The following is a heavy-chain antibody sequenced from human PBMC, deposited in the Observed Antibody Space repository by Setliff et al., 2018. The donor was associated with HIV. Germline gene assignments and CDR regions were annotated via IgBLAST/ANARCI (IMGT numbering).Heavy chain of an antibody. CDR3: ARGSYYCSPTTCFHNYFDP. V-gene: IGHV1-46*01. Sequence: ASVKVSCKASGYTFTSYYMHWVRQAPGQGLEWMGIINPSGGSTSYAQKFQGRVTMTRDTSTSTVYMELSSLRSEDTAVYYCARGSYYCSPTTCFHNYFDPWGLGTLVTVSS. J-gene: IGHJ5*02. D-gene: IGHD2-2*01. CDR1: GYTFTSYY. CDR2: INPSGGST.